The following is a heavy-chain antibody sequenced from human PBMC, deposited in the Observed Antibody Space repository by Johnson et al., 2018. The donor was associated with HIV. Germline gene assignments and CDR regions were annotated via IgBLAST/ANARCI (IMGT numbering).Heavy chain of an antibody. CDR3: VCLRAWTFDI. CDR2: ISGSGGST. CDR1: GFTFSSYA. D-gene: IGHD3-10*01. V-gene: IGHV3-23*04. J-gene: IGHJ3*02. Sequence: VQLVESGGGVGQPGGSLRVSCSASGFTFSSYAMSWVRQAAGKGLEWVSGISGSGGSTYYADSVKGRFTISRDNAKNSLYLQMHSLRAEDTAVYYCVCLRAWTFDIWGQGTMVTVSS.